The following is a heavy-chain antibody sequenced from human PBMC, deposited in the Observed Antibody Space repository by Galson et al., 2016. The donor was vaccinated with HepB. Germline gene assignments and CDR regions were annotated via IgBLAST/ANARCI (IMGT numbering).Heavy chain of an antibody. Sequence: SETLSLTCAVSGGSISSSHWWTWVRQPPGKGLEWIGQIYHSGTTNYRPSLKSRVTISVDTSKNQFSLNLGSVTAADTAVCFCTRQYTGSYLDSWGQGTLVTVSS. CDR1: GGSISSSHW. CDR3: TRQYTGSYLDS. V-gene: IGHV4-4*02. D-gene: IGHD1-26*01. J-gene: IGHJ4*02. CDR2: IYHSGTT.